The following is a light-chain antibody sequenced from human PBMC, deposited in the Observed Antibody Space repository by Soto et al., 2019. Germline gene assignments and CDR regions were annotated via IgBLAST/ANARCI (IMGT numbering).Light chain of an antibody. CDR3: QQYKDHVWT. J-gene: IGKJ1*01. V-gene: IGKV1-5*01. CDR1: QTVDRW. Sequence: DIQMTQSPSTLPASVGDRVTISCRASQTVDRWLAWYQQKPGKAPKLLISDVSTLERGVPSRSSGSGSATEFTLTISGLQSDDFATYYCQQYKDHVWTFGQGTKV. CDR2: DVS.